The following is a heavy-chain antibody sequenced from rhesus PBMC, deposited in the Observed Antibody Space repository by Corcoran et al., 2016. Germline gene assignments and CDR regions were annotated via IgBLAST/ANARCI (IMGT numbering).Heavy chain of an antibody. CDR2: IRSGGTT. CDR1: GGSVSGYW. V-gene: IGHV4-160*01. CDR3: ARQGLDYYNDNYFDACDF. Sequence: QVQLQQWGEGLVKPSENLSLNCGVYGGSVSGYWWGWIRPPPGKGLEWIGRIRSGGTTNYNPSLKSRVTISIDTSKNQFSLKLSSVTAADTAVYYCARQGLDYYNDNYFDACDFWGQGLRVTVSS. D-gene: IGHD3-16*01. J-gene: IGHJ3*01.